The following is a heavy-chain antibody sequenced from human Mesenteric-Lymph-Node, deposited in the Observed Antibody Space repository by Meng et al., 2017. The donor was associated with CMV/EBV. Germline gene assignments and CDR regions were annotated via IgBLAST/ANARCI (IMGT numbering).Heavy chain of an antibody. Sequence: GESLKISCAASGFTFSSYAMSWVRQAPGKGLEWVSAISGSGGSTYYADSVKGRFTISRDNSKNTLYLQMNSLRAEDTAVYYCARVTTPSGSYYGDYFDYWGQGTLVTVSS. CDR1: GFTFSSYA. CDR2: ISGSGGST. V-gene: IGHV3-23*01. D-gene: IGHD1-26*01. J-gene: IGHJ4*02. CDR3: ARVTTPSGSYYGDYFDY.